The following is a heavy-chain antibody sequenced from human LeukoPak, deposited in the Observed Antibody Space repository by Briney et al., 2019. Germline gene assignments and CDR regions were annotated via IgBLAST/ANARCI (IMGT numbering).Heavy chain of an antibody. J-gene: IGHJ3*02. V-gene: IGHV3-23*01. CDR2: ISGSGGKI. CDR3: AKDRSITVAGIGFI. D-gene: IGHD6-19*01. Sequence: GGSLRLSCAASGFTFSSYGMNWVRQAPGKGLEWVSSISGSGGKIYYADPVKGRFTISRDNSKNTLYLQMNSLRADDTALYYCAKDRSITVAGIGFIWGQGTMVTVSS. CDR1: GFTFSSYG.